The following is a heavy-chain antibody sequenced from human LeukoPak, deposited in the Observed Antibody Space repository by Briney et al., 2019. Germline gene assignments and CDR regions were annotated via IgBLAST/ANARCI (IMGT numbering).Heavy chain of an antibody. Sequence: SETLSLTCSVSGGSMSQAYWSWIRQPPGEGLEWIGEINHSGSTNYNPSLKSRVTISVDTSKNQFSLKLSSVTAADTAVYYCARGEYDSSGYYYNYFDYWGQGTLVTVSS. CDR2: INHSGST. CDR1: GGSMSQAY. V-gene: IGHV4-34*01. CDR3: ARGEYDSSGYYYNYFDY. D-gene: IGHD3-22*01. J-gene: IGHJ4*02.